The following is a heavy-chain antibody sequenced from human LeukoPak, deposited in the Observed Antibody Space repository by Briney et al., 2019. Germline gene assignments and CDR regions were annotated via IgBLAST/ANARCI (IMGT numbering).Heavy chain of an antibody. Sequence: GGSLRLSCAASGFTFSSYGMHWVRQAPGKGLEWVSAISGSGGSTYYADSVKGRFTISRDNSKNTLYLQMNSLRAEDTAVYYCAKGSIAAAGKPYWGQGTLVTVSS. CDR3: AKGSIAAAGKPY. J-gene: IGHJ4*02. CDR2: ISGSGGST. D-gene: IGHD6-13*01. V-gene: IGHV3-23*01. CDR1: GFTFSSYG.